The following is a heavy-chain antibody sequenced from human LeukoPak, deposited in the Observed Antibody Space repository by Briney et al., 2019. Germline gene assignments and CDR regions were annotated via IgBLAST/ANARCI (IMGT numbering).Heavy chain of an antibody. CDR1: GFTFSSYS. CDR3: ARDLVLSRSVGASEKVDY. CDR2: ISTSGDYI. D-gene: IGHD1-26*01. J-gene: IGHJ4*02. V-gene: IGHV3-21*01. Sequence: GGSLRLSCAASGFTFSSYSMNWVRQAPGKGLEWVSSISTSGDYIYYADSVKGRFTMSRDNAKSSLHLQMDSLRAEDTAVYYCARDLVLSRSVGASEKVDYWGQGTLVTVSS.